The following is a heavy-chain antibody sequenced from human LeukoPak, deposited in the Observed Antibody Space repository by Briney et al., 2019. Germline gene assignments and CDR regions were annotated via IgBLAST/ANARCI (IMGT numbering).Heavy chain of an antibody. V-gene: IGHV3-21*01. D-gene: IGHD3-3*01. J-gene: IGHJ4*02. CDR3: ARDVGTIFGVDHGAHVL. Sequence: NPGGSLRLSCAASGFTFSSYSVNWVRQAPGKGLEWVSSISSSSSYIYYAGSVKGRFTISRDNAKNSLYLQTNSLRAEDTAVYYCARDVGTIFGVDHGAHVLWGQGTLVTVSS. CDR1: GFTFSSYS. CDR2: ISSSSSYI.